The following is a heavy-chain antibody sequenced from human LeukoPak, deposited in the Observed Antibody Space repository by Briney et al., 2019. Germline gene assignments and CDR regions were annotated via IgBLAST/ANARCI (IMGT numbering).Heavy chain of an antibody. CDR2: INPSGGST. CDR1: GYIIATYY. J-gene: IGHJ4*02. D-gene: IGHD5-24*01. V-gene: IGHV1-46*01. CDR3: ARVSRDGYYLFDY. Sequence: GASVKVSCKASGYIIATYYIDRVRQAPGQGLEWMGRINPSGGSTNYARQFQDRVTMTSDTSTTTVYMELSSLRSEDTAVYFCARVSRDGYYLFDYWGQGTLVTVSS.